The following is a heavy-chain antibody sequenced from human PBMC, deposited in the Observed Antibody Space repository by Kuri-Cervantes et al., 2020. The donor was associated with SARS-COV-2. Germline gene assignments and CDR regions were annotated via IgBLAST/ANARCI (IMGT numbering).Heavy chain of an antibody. V-gene: IGHV3-23*01. D-gene: IGHD3-16*01. CDR1: GFTFSSYA. CDR2: ISGSGGST. J-gene: IGHJ6*02. CDR3: ARVLGGGYDMDV. Sequence: GGSLRLSCAASGFTFSSYAMSWVRQAPGKGLEWVSAISGSGGSTYYADSVEGRFTISRDNSKNTLYLQMNSLRAEDTAVYYCARVLGGGYDMDVWGQGTTVTVSS.